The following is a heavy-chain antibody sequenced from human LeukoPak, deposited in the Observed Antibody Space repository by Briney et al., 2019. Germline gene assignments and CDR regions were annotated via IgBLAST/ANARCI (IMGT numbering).Heavy chain of an antibody. J-gene: IGHJ4*02. CDR1: GGTFSSYA. D-gene: IGHD6-19*01. CDR2: IIPIFGTA. Sequence: EVSVKVSCKASGGTFSSYAISWVRQAPGQGLEWMGGIIPIFGTANYAQKFQGRVTITADESTSTAYMELSSLRSEDTAVYYCATPPHFGSGWYEEFDYWGQGTLVTVSS. CDR3: ATPPHFGSGWYEEFDY. V-gene: IGHV1-69*13.